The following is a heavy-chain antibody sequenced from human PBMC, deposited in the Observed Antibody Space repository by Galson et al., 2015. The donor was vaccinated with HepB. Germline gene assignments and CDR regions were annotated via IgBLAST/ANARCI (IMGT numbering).Heavy chain of an antibody. J-gene: IGHJ4*02. CDR1: GFTFRTYA. CDR3: AKDFRYSGYDLAY. D-gene: IGHD5-12*01. CDR2: ISDDGSRK. Sequence: SLRLSCAASGFTFRTYAMHWVRQAPGKGLEWVAAISDDGSRKYYAESVKGRFTITRDSSKNNLFLQMNSLVVEDTAVYYCAKDFRYSGYDLAYWGQGTLVTVSS. V-gene: IGHV3-30*18.